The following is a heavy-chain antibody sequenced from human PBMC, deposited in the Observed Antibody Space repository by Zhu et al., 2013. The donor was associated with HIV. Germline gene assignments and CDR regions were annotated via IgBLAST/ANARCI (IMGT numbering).Heavy chain of an antibody. Sequence: EVQLVESGGGLVQPGGSLRLSCAASGFTFSSYWMHWVRQAPGKGPVWVSHINNDGITTDYADSVKGRFTIFRDNAKNTLYLQMNSLRAEDTAVYYCARRESRFDYWGQGTLVTVSS. J-gene: IGHJ4*02. CDR1: GFTFSSYW. V-gene: IGHV3-74*01. CDR2: INNDGITT. CDR3: ARRESRFDY.